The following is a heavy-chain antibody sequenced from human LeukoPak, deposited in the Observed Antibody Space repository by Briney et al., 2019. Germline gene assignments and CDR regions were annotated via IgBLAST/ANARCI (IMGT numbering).Heavy chain of an antibody. D-gene: IGHD5-24*01. CDR2: ISHDGRTK. J-gene: IGHJ4*02. V-gene: IGHV3-30*04. Sequence: GSLRLSCFVSGFNFDNFAMHWVRQPLGKGLEWVAVISHDGRTKYYADSMKGRITISRDNSKNTLFLQMNNLRSEDTAVYFCARPSPPGDGYNPPDHWGQGTLVTVSS. CDR3: ARPSPPGDGYNPPDH. CDR1: GFNFDNFA.